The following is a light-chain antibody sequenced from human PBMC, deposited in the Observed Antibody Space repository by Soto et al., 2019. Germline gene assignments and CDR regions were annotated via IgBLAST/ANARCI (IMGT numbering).Light chain of an antibody. V-gene: IGKV3-15*01. Sequence: LSVSXGERATLSXRASQSVSSNLAWYQQKPGQTPKLLIYVASTRATGIPARFSGSGSGTEFTLTISSLQSEDFAVYYCQQYNVWPLTFGGGTKVEFK. CDR1: QSVSSN. CDR3: QQYNVWPLT. J-gene: IGKJ4*01. CDR2: VAS.